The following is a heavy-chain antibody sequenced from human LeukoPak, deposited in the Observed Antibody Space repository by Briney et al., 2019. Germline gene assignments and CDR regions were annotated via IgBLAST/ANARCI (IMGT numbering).Heavy chain of an antibody. D-gene: IGHD3-9*01. CDR1: GGTFSSYA. CDR2: IIPIFGTA. J-gene: IGHJ6*03. V-gene: IGHV1-69*05. CDR3: ASTYYDILTGYQRRYYYMDV. Sequence: ASVKVSCKASGGTFSSYAISWVRQAPGQGLEWMGGIIPIFGTANYAQKFQGRVTITTDESTSTAYMELSSLRSEDTAVYYCASTYYDILTGYQRRYYYMDVWGKGTTVTVSS.